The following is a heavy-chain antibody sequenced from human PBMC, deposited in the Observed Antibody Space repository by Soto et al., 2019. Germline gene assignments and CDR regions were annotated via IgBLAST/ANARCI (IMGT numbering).Heavy chain of an antibody. CDR3: ARGSSGSPYYDFWSGRSTSWFGP. V-gene: IGHV4-34*01. CDR2: INHSGST. D-gene: IGHD3-3*01. CDR1: GGSFSGYY. Sequence: PSEPLSLTCAVYGGSFSGYYWSWIRQPPGKGLEWIGEINHSGSTNYNPSLKSRVTISVDTSKNQFSLKLSSVTAADTAVYYCARGSSGSPYYDFWSGRSTSWFGPWGQGTLVTVSS. J-gene: IGHJ5*02.